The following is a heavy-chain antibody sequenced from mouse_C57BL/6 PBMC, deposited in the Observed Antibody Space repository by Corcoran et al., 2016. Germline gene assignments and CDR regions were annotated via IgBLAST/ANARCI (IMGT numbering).Heavy chain of an antibody. CDR3: ARSPYYGSSPFDY. CDR1: GYAFSSYW. D-gene: IGHD1-1*01. Sequence: QVQLQQSGAELVKPGASVKISCKASGYAFSSYWMNWVKQRPGKGLEWIGQIYPGDGDTNYNGKFKGKATLTADKSSSTAYMQLSSLTSEDSAVYFCARSPYYGSSPFDYWGQGTTLTVSS. CDR2: IYPGDGDT. J-gene: IGHJ2*01. V-gene: IGHV1-80*01.